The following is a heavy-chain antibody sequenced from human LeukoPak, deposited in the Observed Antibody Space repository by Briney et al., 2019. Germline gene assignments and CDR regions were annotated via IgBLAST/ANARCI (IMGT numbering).Heavy chain of an antibody. D-gene: IGHD2-2*01. V-gene: IGHV4-59*01. J-gene: IGHJ6*02. CDR1: GGSISSYY. CDR2: IYYSGST. CDR3: ARVPGAPYCSSTSCYDYYYGMDV. Sequence: SETLSLTCTVSGGSISSYYWSWIRQPPGKGLEWIGYIYYSGSTNYNPSLKSRVTISVDTSKNQFSLKLSSVTAADTAAYYCARVPGAPYCSSTSCYDYYYGMDVWGQGTTVTVSS.